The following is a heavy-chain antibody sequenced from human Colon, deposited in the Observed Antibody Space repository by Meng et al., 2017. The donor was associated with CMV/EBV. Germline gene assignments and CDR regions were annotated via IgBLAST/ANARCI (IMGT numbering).Heavy chain of an antibody. V-gene: IGHV3-7*01. CDR2: INKDGSVK. Sequence: GESLKISCAASGFTFSNFWMSWVRQAPGKGLEWVGNINKDGSVKDYVDSVKGRFTFSRDNAKNSLYLQMDSLRAEDTAMYYCARERSPDVWGQGTTVTVSS. J-gene: IGHJ6*02. CDR1: GFTFSNFW. CDR3: ARERSPDV. D-gene: IGHD4-17*01.